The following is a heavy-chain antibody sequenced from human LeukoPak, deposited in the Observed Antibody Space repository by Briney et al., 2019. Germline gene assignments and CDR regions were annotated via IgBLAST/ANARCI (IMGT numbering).Heavy chain of an antibody. D-gene: IGHD3-10*01. Sequence: GGSLRLSCAASGFTFSSYGMHWVRQAPGKGLEWVAVIWYDGSNKYYADSVKGRFTISRDNSKNTLYLQMNSLRVEDTAVYYCAPLNGPYDSGNYLRDYWGQGTLVTVSS. CDR3: APLNGPYDSGNYLRDY. J-gene: IGHJ4*02. CDR1: GFTFSSYG. CDR2: IWYDGSNK. V-gene: IGHV3-33*01.